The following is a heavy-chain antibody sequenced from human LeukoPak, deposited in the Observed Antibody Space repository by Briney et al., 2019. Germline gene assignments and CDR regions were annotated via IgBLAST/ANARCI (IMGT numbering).Heavy chain of an antibody. Sequence: GGSLRLSCAASGFTVSSNYMSWVRQAPGKGLEWVSVIYSGGSTYYADSVKGRFTISRDNSKNTLYLQMNSLRAEDTAVYYCARTYDSSGYHDYWGQGALVTVSS. CDR3: ARTYDSSGYHDY. D-gene: IGHD3-22*01. J-gene: IGHJ4*02. CDR2: IYSGGST. V-gene: IGHV3-53*01. CDR1: GFTVSSNY.